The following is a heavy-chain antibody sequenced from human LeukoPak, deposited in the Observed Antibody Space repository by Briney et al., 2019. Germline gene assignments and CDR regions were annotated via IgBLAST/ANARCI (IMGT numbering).Heavy chain of an antibody. J-gene: IGHJ4*02. V-gene: IGHV3-49*03. Sequence: GGSLRLSCTASGFTFGDYAMSWFRQAPGKGLEWVGFIRSKAYGGTTENAASVKGRFTISRDDSKSIAYLQMNSLKTEDTAVYYCARGGVYCSSVSCSVDYWGQGILVTVSS. CDR2: IRSKAYGGTT. CDR1: GFTFGDYA. D-gene: IGHD2-2*01. CDR3: ARGGVYCSSVSCSVDY.